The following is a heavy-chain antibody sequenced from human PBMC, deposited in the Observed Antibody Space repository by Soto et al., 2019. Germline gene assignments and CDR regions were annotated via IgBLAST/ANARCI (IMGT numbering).Heavy chain of an antibody. J-gene: IGHJ5*02. Sequence: PSETLSLTCTFSGDPLSSGIYYGIWIRQSPGKILDWIAYIYYTGTTKYNPSLKSRVTISVDTSKNQFSLRLTSVTAADTAVYYCARAASPYFDLLSAFHPCGQGTLVTVSS. CDR2: IYYTGTT. CDR1: GDPLSSGIYY. CDR3: ARAASPYFDLLSAFHP. D-gene: IGHD3-9*01. V-gene: IGHV4-61*01.